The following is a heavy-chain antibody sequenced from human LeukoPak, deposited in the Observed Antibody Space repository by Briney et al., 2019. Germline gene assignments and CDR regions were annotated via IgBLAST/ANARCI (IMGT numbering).Heavy chain of an antibody. CDR2: ISSSGTTK. D-gene: IGHD3-10*01. Sequence: GGSLRLSCAASGFTFSSYEMNWVRQGPGKGLEWVSYISSSGTTKYYADSVKGRFTLSRDNAKKSLSLQMNSLRAEDTAIYYCARYGSGSNWRSIDYWGQGTLVTVSS. CDR3: ARYGSGSNWRSIDY. J-gene: IGHJ4*02. CDR1: GFTFSSYE. V-gene: IGHV3-48*03.